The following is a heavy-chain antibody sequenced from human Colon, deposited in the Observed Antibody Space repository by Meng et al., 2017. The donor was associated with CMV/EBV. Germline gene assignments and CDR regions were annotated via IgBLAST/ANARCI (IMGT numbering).Heavy chain of an antibody. CDR2: ISGTATST. V-gene: IGHV3-23*01. D-gene: IGHD3-22*01. Sequence: LSCAASGFTFSSSGMSWVHQAPGKGLEWVSGISGTATSTYYADSVKSRFTISRDNSKNTLYLQMNSLRAEDTAVYYCAKDNGWLSAYWGQGTLVTVSS. J-gene: IGHJ4*02. CDR3: AKDNGWLSAY. CDR1: GFTFSSSG.